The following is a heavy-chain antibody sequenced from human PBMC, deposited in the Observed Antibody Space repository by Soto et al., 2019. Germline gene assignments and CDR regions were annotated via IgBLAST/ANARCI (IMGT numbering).Heavy chain of an antibody. D-gene: IGHD3-22*01. CDR2: TNSDGTDS. Sequence: GGSLRLSCAAAGFDFEDYAMHWVRQVPGKGLEWVSLTNSDGTDSYYVDSVKGRFTISRDNAKTTLYLQMDRLRPEDTALYFCAKSLYYYDSSPLDHWGQGTLVTVSS. CDR1: GFDFEDYA. CDR3: AKSLYYYDSSPLDH. J-gene: IGHJ4*02. V-gene: IGHV3-43D*04.